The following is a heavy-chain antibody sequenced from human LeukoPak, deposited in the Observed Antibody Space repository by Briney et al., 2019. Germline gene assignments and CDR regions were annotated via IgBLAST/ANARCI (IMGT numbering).Heavy chain of an antibody. CDR1: GFTFSSYG. J-gene: IGHJ6*03. Sequence: PGGSLRLSCAASGFTFSSYGMHWVRQAPGKGLEWVSTISDNGSRIFYAASVKGRFTISRDNSKSTVYLQMNSLRAEDTAIYYCAKNEGSGLVYYYMDVWGKGTTVTISS. V-gene: IGHV3-23*01. CDR2: ISDNGSRI. CDR3: AKNEGSGLVYYYMDV. D-gene: IGHD3-10*01.